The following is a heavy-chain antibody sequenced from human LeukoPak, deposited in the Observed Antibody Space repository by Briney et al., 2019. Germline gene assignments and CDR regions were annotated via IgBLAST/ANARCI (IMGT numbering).Heavy chain of an antibody. V-gene: IGHV3-48*04. D-gene: IGHD3-10*01. CDR1: GFTFSSYS. J-gene: IGHJ4*02. CDR2: ISSSSSTI. CDR3: ARDLGKVLLWFGTFDY. Sequence: GGSLRLSCAASGFTFSSYSMNWVRQAPGKGLEWVSYISSSSSTIYYADSVKGRFTISRDNAKNSLYLQMNSLRAEDTAVYYCARDLGKVLLWFGTFDYWGQGTLVTVSS.